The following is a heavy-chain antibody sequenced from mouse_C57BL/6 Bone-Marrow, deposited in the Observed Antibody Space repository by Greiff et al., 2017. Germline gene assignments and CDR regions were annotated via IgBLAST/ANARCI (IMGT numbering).Heavy chain of an antibody. D-gene: IGHD2-4*01. Sequence: QVQLQQSGAELVRPGASVTLSCKASGYTFPDYEMHWVKQTPVHGLEWIGAIDPETGGTDYNQKIKGKAILTADKSSSTAYMELRSLTSEDSAVYYGTRGDYDYAWFSYWGQGTLVTVSA. V-gene: IGHV1-15*01. CDR1: GYTFPDYE. CDR2: IDPETGGT. J-gene: IGHJ3*01. CDR3: TRGDYDYAWFSY.